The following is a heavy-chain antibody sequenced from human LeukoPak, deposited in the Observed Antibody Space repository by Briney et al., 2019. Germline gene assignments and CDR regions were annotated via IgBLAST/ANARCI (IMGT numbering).Heavy chain of an antibody. V-gene: IGHV1-2*02. CDR2: INPNSGGT. Sequence: ASVKVSCKASGYTFTGYYMHWVRQAPGQGLEWMGWINPNSGGTNYAQKFQGRVTMTRDTSISTAYMELSRLRSDDTAVYYCARDFWSGYRSNYYYYYMDVWGKGTTVTVSS. J-gene: IGHJ6*03. CDR1: GYTFTGYY. D-gene: IGHD3-3*01. CDR3: ARDFWSGYRSNYYYYYMDV.